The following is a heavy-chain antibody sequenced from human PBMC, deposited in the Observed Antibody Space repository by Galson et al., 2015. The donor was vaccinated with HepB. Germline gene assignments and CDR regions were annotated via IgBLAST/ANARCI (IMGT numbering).Heavy chain of an antibody. CDR3: ATILGWKASNL. CDR2: FDPEGGET. V-gene: IGHV1-24*01. Sequence: SVKVSCKVSGYPLTDLSMHWVRQAPGNGLEWMGGFDPEGGETVSAQRFQGRLIMTEDTSTDTAYMELSSLTSDDTAVYYCATILGWKASNLWGYGTVVTVSS. D-gene: IGHD7-27*01. J-gene: IGHJ3*01. CDR1: GYPLTDLS.